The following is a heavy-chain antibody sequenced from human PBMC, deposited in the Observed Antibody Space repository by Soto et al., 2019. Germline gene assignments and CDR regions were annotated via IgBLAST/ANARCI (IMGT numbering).Heavy chain of an antibody. J-gene: IGHJ6*01. Sequence: VSVKVSCKASGYTFTSYGISWVRQSPGQGLEWMGWISAYNGNTNYAQKLQGRVTMTTDTSTSTAYMELWRLRSDDTPAYYRARNGRWLVKLPHNYLGMDV. CDR1: GYTFTSYG. CDR2: ISAYNGNT. D-gene: IGHD3-10*01. CDR3: ARNGRWLVKLPHNYLGMDV. V-gene: IGHV1-18*04.